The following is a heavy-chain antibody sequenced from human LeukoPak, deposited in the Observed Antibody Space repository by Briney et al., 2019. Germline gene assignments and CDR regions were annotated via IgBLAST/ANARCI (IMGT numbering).Heavy chain of an antibody. Sequence: GGSLRLSCAASGFTFSNAWMSWVRQSPGKGLEWVGRIKSKTNDGTTDYAAPVKGRFTISRDDSKNTLYLQMNSLKTEDTAVYYCTTDKKSWGQGTLVTVSS. CDR3: TTDKKS. CDR1: GFTFSNAW. CDR2: IKSKTNDGTT. J-gene: IGHJ5*02. V-gene: IGHV3-15*01.